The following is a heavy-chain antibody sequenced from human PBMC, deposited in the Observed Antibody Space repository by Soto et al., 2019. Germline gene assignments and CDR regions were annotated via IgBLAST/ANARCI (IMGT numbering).Heavy chain of an antibody. J-gene: IGHJ4*02. CDR3: ARAPLPHCRKGVCLYYFDY. V-gene: IGHV1-18*01. D-gene: IGHD2-8*01. CDR2: INSYNGNT. CDR1: GYTFTSYA. Sequence: QVHLVQSGAEVKKPGASVRLSCRASGYTFTSYAISWVRQAPGQGLEWMSWINSYNGNTNYAQKLQGRVTMTTDPSTSSVYMELRSLRSDDTALYYCARAPLPHCRKGVCLYYFDYWGQGTLVTVSS.